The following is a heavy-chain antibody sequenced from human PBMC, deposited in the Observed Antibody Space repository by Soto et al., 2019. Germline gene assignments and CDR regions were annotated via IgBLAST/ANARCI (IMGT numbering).Heavy chain of an antibody. Sequence: GGSLRLSCAASGFTFRNSWMHWVRQAPGKGLVWVSRINNDGTNTDYADSVKGRFTISRDNAKNTVYLQMNSLRAEDTAVYYCAKEYSYGYWFIDYWGQGTLVTVSS. J-gene: IGHJ4*02. V-gene: IGHV3-74*01. CDR2: INNDGTNT. D-gene: IGHD5-18*01. CDR1: GFTFRNSW. CDR3: AKEYSYGYWFIDY.